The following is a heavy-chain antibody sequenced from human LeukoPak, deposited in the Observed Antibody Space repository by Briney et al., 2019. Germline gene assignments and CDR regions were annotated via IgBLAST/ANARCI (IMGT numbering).Heavy chain of an antibody. CDR2: ISSSSSYT. CDR3: ARFALKTPPTD. V-gene: IGHV3-21*01. Sequence: GGSLRLSCAASGFTFSTYSMNWVRQAPGKGLEWVSSISSSSSYTYYADSVKGRFTISRDNAKNSPYLQMNSLRAEDTAVYYCARFALKTPPTDWGQGTLVTVSS. CDR1: GFTFSTYS. J-gene: IGHJ4*02.